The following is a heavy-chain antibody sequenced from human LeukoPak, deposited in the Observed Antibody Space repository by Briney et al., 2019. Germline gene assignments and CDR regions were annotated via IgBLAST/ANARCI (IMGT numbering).Heavy chain of an antibody. CDR3: ARARGAGYQWYFDL. D-gene: IGHD5-24*01. CDR2: IKQDGSEK. J-gene: IGHJ2*01. V-gene: IGHV3-7*01. CDR1: GFTFSSYW. Sequence: PGGSLRLSCAAPGFTFSSYWMNWVRRAPGKGLEWVANIKQDGSEKNYVDFVKGRFTISRDNAKNSLDLQMNSLRAEDTAMYYCARARGAGYQWYFDLWGRGTLVTVSS.